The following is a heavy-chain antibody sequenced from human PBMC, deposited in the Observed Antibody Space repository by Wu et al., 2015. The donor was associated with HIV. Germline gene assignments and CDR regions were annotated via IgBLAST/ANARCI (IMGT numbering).Heavy chain of an antibody. CDR1: GYILSKIS. V-gene: IGHV1-24*01. J-gene: IGHJ5*02. CDR2: FSPKDGET. Sequence: QVQLIQSGAEVKKPGASVKVSCKVSGYILSKISMHWVRQAPGKGLEWMGGFSPKDGETIYAQKFQGRVTMTEDTSTDTAYIELISLKSEDTAVYYCVTSSGWSNSWFDPWGQGTLVTVSS. D-gene: IGHD6-19*01. CDR3: VTSSGWSNSWFDP.